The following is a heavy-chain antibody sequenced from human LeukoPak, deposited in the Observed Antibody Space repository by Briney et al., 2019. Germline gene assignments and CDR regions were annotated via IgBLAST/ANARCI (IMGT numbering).Heavy chain of an antibody. V-gene: IGHV4-59*06. CDR1: GGSISSYY. CDR2: IYYSGST. CDR3: ARDSPSMDTAMVTYAFDI. D-gene: IGHD5-18*01. J-gene: IGHJ3*02. Sequence: SETLSLTCTVSGGSISSYYWSWIRQHPGKGLEWIGYIYYSGSTYYNPSLKSRVTISVDTSKNQFSLKLSSVTAADTAVYYCARDSPSMDTAMVTYAFDIWGQGTMVTVSS.